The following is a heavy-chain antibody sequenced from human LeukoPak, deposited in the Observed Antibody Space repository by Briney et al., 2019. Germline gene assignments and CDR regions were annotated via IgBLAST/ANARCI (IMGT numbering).Heavy chain of an antibody. CDR1: GFTFKSYG. Sequence: GGSLRLSCAASGFTFKSYGMTWVRQVPGKGLEWVSSITGAGSSTKYADSVSGRFAISRDNSKNTLSLQMTGLRAEDTAVYYCARKVTVAMDLDYWGQGTLVTVSS. D-gene: IGHD4-11*01. CDR3: ARKVTVAMDLDY. CDR2: ITGAGSST. V-gene: IGHV3-23*01. J-gene: IGHJ4*02.